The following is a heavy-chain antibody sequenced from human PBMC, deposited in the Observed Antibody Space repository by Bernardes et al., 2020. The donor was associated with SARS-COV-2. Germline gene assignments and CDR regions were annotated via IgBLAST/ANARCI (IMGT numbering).Heavy chain of an antibody. CDR1: GGSFSGYY. D-gene: IGHD3-10*01. CDR3: ARRDVRGVIISHFDY. CDR2: INHSGST. Sequence: SETLSLTCAVYGGSFSGYYWSWIRQPPGKGLEWIGEINHSGSTNYNPSLKSRVTISVDTSKNQFSLKLSSVTAADTAVYYCARRDVRGVIISHFDYWGQGTLVTVSS. J-gene: IGHJ4*02. V-gene: IGHV4-34*01.